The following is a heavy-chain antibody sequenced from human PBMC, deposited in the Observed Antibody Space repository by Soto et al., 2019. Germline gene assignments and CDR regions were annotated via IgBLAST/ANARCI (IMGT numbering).Heavy chain of an antibody. V-gene: IGHV3-30*18. J-gene: IGHJ6*02. CDR1: GFTFSSYG. CDR3: AKDRRGYCSGGSCYIGMDV. D-gene: IGHD2-15*01. Sequence: LRLSCAASGFTFSSYGMHWVRQAPGKGLEWVAVISYDGSNKYYADSVKGRFTISRDNSKNTLYLQMNSLRAEDTAVYYCAKDRRGYCSGGSCYIGMDVWGQGTTVTVSS. CDR2: ISYDGSNK.